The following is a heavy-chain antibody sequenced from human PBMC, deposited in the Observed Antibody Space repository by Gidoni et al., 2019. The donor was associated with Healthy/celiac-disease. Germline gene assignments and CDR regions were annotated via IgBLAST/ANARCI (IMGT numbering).Heavy chain of an antibody. CDR2: IDWDDDK. Sequence: QVTLSESGPALVKPTQTLTLTCTFSGFSLSPSGMCVSWIRQPPGKALEWLALIDWDDDKYYSPSLKNRLTISKNTSKNQVVLTMTNMDAVDTATYYCARMLRDIVTGPWYYGMDVWGQGTTVTVSS. V-gene: IGHV2-70*01. CDR1: GFSLSPSGMC. D-gene: IGHD3-9*01. J-gene: IGHJ6*02. CDR3: ARMLRDIVTGPWYYGMDV.